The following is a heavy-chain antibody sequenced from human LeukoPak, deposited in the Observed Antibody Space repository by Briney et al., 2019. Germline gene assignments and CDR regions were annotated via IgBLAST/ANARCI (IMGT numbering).Heavy chain of an antibody. CDR2: IKSKTNGGTT. Sequence: GGSLRLSCAASGFTFSNAWMSWVRQAPGKGLEWVARIKSKTNGGTTDYAAPVKSRFTISRNDSKNRLYLQMNSLKTEDTALYYCTIGFSGDVAYWGQGTLVTVSS. V-gene: IGHV3-15*01. CDR3: TIGFSGDVAY. J-gene: IGHJ4*02. D-gene: IGHD2-21*02. CDR1: GFTFSNAW.